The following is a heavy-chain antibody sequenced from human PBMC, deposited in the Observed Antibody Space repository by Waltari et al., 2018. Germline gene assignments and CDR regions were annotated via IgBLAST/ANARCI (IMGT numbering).Heavy chain of an antibody. CDR2: IHYSGST. J-gene: IGHJ4*02. D-gene: IGHD1-1*01. CDR3: ARDAATGYFDS. CDR1: ADSFNDYY. V-gene: IGHV4-59*01. Sequence: QVQLQESGPGLVKPSETLSLTCTISADSFNDYYWCWIRQPPGKGLEWLGYIHYSGSTDSSPSFKSRVTMSIDTSKNQFSLNLSSVSAADTAVYYCARDAATGYFDSWGQGTLVTVSS.